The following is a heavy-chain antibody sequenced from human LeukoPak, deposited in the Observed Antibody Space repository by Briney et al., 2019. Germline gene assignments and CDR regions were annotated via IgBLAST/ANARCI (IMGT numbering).Heavy chain of an antibody. V-gene: IGHV3-48*03. Sequence: GGSLRLSCAASGFTFSSYEMNWVRQAPGKGLEWVSYISSSGSTIYYADSVKGRFTISRDNAKNSLYLQMNSLRAEDTAVYYCATDFYYDSSGYLYYFDYWGQGTLVTVSS. J-gene: IGHJ4*02. D-gene: IGHD3-22*01. CDR2: ISSSGSTI. CDR3: ATDFYYDSSGYLYYFDY. CDR1: GFTFSSYE.